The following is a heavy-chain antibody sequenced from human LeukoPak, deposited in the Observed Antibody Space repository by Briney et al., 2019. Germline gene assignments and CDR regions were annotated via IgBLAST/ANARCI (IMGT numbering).Heavy chain of an antibody. CDR1: GYSFTSYW. J-gene: IGHJ4*02. D-gene: IGHD6-19*01. V-gene: IGHV5-51*01. CDR2: IYPGDSDT. Sequence: GESLKISCKGSGYSFTSYWIGWVRQMPGKGLEWMGIIYPGDSDTRYSPSFQGQVTISADKSISTAYLQWSSLKASDTAMYYCARHPYAYSSGWYGRVDYWGQGTLVTVSS. CDR3: ARHPYAYSSGWYGRVDY.